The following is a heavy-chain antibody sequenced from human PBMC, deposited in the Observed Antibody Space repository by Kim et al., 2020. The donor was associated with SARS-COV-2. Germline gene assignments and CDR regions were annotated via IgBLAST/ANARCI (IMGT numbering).Heavy chain of an antibody. CDR3: AGSPSCSSTSCYFCCYYGMDV. D-gene: IGHD2-2*01. V-gene: IGHV3-30*04. Sequence: GGSLRLSCAASGFTFSSYAMHWVRQAPGKGLEWVAVISYDGSNKYYADSVKGRFTISRDNSKNTLYLQMNSLRAEDTAVYYCAGSPSCSSTSCYFCCYYGMDVWGPGTTVTVSS. J-gene: IGHJ6*02. CDR2: ISYDGSNK. CDR1: GFTFSSYA.